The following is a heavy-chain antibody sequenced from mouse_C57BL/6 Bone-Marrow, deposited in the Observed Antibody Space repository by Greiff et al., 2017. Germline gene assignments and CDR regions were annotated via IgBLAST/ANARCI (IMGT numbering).Heavy chain of an antibody. CDR1: GYTFTSYW. J-gene: IGHJ4*01. D-gene: IGHD2-3*01. Sequence: QVQLQQSGAELVKPGASVKLSCKASGYTFTSYWMQWVKQRPGQGLEWIGEIDPSASYTNYNQKFKGKATLTVDTSSSTAYMQLSSLTSEDSAVYYCARDGYYAMDYWGQGTSVTVSS. CDR3: ARDGYYAMDY. V-gene: IGHV1-50*01. CDR2: IDPSASYT.